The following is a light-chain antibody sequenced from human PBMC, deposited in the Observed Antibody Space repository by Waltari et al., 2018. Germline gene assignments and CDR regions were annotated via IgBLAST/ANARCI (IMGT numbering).Light chain of an antibody. CDR2: AAS. Sequence: DIQMTQSPSSLSASVGDRCTITCRASQSISTYLNGYQQRPGKAPKLLIYAASSLQSGVPSRFSGTGSETDFTLTISSLQPEDFATYYCQKSYNSPYTFGQGTKLEIK. V-gene: IGKV1-39*01. J-gene: IGKJ2*01. CDR1: QSISTY. CDR3: QKSYNSPYT.